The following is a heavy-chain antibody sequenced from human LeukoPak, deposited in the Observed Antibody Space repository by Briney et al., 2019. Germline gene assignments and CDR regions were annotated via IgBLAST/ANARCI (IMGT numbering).Heavy chain of an antibody. CDR1: GFTFSSYW. J-gene: IGHJ6*03. Sequence: PGGSLRLSCVASGFTFSSYWMSWVRQAPGKGLEWVANIKQDGSEKYYVDSVKGRFTISRDNAKNSLYLQMNSLRAEDTAVYYCARGLPSLYYYYYMDVWGKGTTVTISS. V-gene: IGHV3-7*01. CDR2: IKQDGSEK. CDR3: ARGLPSLYYYYYMDV.